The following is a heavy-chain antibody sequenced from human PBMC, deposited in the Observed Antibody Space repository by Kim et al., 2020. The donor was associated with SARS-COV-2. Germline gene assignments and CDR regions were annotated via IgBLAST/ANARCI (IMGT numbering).Heavy chain of an antibody. CDR3: ARDGGIRIFGVALLYYYYMDV. CDR2: INAGNGNT. V-gene: IGHV1-3*01. J-gene: IGHJ6*03. CDR1: GYTLTSYA. Sequence: ASVKVSCKASGYTLTSYAMHWVRQAPGQRLEWMGWINAGNGNTKYSQKFQGRVTITRDTSASTAYMELSSLRSEDTAVYYCARDGGIRIFGVALLYYYYMDVGGKGTTVPVPS. D-gene: IGHD3-3*01.